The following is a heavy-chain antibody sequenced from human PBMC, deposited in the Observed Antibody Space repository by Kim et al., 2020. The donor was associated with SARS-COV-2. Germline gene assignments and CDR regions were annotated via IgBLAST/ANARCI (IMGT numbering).Heavy chain of an antibody. J-gene: IGHJ4*02. CDR1: GFTFSSYA. V-gene: IGHV3-23*01. CDR2: ISGSGGST. Sequence: GGSLRLSCAASGFTFSSYAMSWVRQAPGKGLEWVSAISGSGGSTYYADSVKGRFTISRDNSKNTLYLQMNSLRAEDTAVYYCAKYHYYDSSGYYREPPAPPQYFDYWGQGTLVTVSS. D-gene: IGHD3-22*01. CDR3: AKYHYYDSSGYYREPPAPPQYFDY.